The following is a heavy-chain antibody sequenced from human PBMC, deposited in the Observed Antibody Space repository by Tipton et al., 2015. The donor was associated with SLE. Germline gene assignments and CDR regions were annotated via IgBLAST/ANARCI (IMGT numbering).Heavy chain of an antibody. D-gene: IGHD3/OR15-3a*01. CDR2: IYYSGST. CDR3: ARIFRYDVWENSREFGYFDA. J-gene: IGHJ4*02. CDR1: GGSISPYY. V-gene: IGHV4-59*08. Sequence: TLSLTCTVPGGSISPYYWSWIRQPPGKGLEWIGYIYYSGSTHYNPSLKSRVTISVDTSKNQFSLKLTSVTAADTAVYYCARIFRYDVWENSREFGYFDAWGQGALVSVSS.